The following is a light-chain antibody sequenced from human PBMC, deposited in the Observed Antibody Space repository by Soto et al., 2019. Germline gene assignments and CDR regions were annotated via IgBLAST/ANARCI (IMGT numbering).Light chain of an antibody. V-gene: IGLV1-40*01. CDR2: GNT. Sequence: QSVLTQPPSVSGAPGQRVTISCTGSSSNIGAGYHVHWYQQLPGTAPTLLISGNTDRPSGVPDRFSGSKSGTSASLAITGLQTEDEADYYCQSFDRSLTAWVFGGGTKLTVL. J-gene: IGLJ3*02. CDR3: QSFDRSLTAWV. CDR1: SSNIGAGYH.